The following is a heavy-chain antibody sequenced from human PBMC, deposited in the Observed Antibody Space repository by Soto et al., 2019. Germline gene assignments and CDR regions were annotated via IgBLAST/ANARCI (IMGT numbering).Heavy chain of an antibody. Sequence: QVQLQQWGAGLLKPSETLSLTCAVYGRSFSGYYWSWIRQPPGKGLEWIGEINHSGSTNYNPSLKSRVTISVDTSKNQFSLKLSSVTAADTAVYYCARQNYGGNSNFDYWGQGTLVTVSS. J-gene: IGHJ4*02. V-gene: IGHV4-34*01. CDR3: ARQNYGGNSNFDY. CDR2: INHSGST. D-gene: IGHD4-17*01. CDR1: GRSFSGYY.